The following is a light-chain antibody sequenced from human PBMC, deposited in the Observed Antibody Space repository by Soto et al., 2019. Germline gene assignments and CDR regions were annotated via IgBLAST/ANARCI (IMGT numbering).Light chain of an antibody. J-gene: IGLJ3*02. CDR3: GTWDNSLSAGV. Sequence: QSALTQPPSVSAAPGQKVTISCSGTSSNVGLHFVSWYQQFPGTAPKLLIYDNDQRPSGIPDRFSGSKSGTSATLGITGLQTGDEADYYCGTWDNSLSAGVFGGGTKVTVL. V-gene: IGLV1-51*01. CDR1: SSNVGLHF. CDR2: DND.